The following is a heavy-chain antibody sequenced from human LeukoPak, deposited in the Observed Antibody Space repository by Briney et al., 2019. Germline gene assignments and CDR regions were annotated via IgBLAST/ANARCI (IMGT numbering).Heavy chain of an antibody. V-gene: IGHV3-74*01. Sequence: GGPLRLSCAASGFTFSNYWMHWVRQAPGKGLVWVSRINSDGINTSYADSVKGRFTISRDNSQNTLYLQMNSLRPEDTAVYYCAKGGASVTRYVDYWGQGTLVTVSS. D-gene: IGHD4-17*01. CDR1: GFTFSNYW. CDR3: AKGGASVTRYVDY. CDR2: INSDGINT. J-gene: IGHJ4*02.